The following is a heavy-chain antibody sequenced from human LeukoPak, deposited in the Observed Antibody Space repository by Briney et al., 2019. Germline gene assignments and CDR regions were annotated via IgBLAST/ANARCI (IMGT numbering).Heavy chain of an antibody. J-gene: IGHJ4*02. Sequence: SETLSLTCAVSSDSITNYYWSWIRQPPGKGLEWVGYIYYTGSTNYNPSLKSRVTISQDTSKNQFSLKLNSVTAADTAVYYCARQGNYYGSGTYYSAWGQGTLVTVSS. CDR2: IYYTGST. CDR1: SDSITNYY. V-gene: IGHV4-59*08. CDR3: ARQGNYYGSGTYYSA. D-gene: IGHD3-10*01.